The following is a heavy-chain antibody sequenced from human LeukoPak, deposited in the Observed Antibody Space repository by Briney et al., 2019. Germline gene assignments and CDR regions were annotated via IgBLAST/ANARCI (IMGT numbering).Heavy chain of an antibody. CDR3: ARLRGLDCTTTSCSRLDAFDI. CDR2: IYYSGST. CDR1: GGSISSSSYY. Sequence: SETLSLTCTVSGGSISSSSYYWGWIRQPPGKGLEWIGSIYYSGSTYYNPSLKSRVTISVDTSKNLFSLRLSSVTAADTAVYYCARLRGLDCTTTSCSRLDAFDIWGLGTMVTVSS. J-gene: IGHJ3*02. D-gene: IGHD2-2*01. V-gene: IGHV4-39*07.